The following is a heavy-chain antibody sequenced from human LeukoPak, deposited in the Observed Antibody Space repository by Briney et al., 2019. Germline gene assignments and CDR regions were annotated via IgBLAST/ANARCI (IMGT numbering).Heavy chain of an antibody. Sequence: LETLSLTCTVSGGSISSSSYYWGWLRQPPGKGLEWIGSIYYSGSTYYNPSLKSRVTISVDTSKNQFSLKLSSVTAADTAVYYCASLPRYYYDSSGYHLDYWGQGTLVTVSS. V-gene: IGHV4-39*01. CDR2: IYYSGST. CDR3: ASLPRYYYDSSGYHLDY. D-gene: IGHD3-22*01. J-gene: IGHJ4*02. CDR1: GGSISSSSYY.